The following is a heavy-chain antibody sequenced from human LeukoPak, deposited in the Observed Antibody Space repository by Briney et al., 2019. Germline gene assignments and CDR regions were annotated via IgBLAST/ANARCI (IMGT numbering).Heavy chain of an antibody. CDR2: ISSSSSTI. CDR3: ARVPTYSSSWSDY. D-gene: IGHD6-13*01. Sequence: PGGSLRLSCAASGFTFSSYSMNWVRQAPGKGLEWVSYISSSSSTIYYADSMKGRFTISRDNAKNSLYLQMNSLRAEDTAVYYCARVPTYSSSWSDYWGQGTLVTVSS. J-gene: IGHJ4*02. CDR1: GFTFSSYS. V-gene: IGHV3-48*04.